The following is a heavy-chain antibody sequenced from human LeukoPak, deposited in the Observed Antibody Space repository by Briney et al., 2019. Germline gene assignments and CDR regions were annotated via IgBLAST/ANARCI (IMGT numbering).Heavy chain of an antibody. D-gene: IGHD4-17*01. CDR3: ARERTGDYLTGFDY. Sequence: PSETLSLTCTVSGGSISSSSYYWGWIRQPPGKGLEWIGSIYYSGSTYYNPSLKSRVTISVDTSKNQFSLKLSSVTAADTAVYYCARERTGDYLTGFDYWGQGTLVTVSS. CDR1: GGSISSSSYY. V-gene: IGHV4-39*07. CDR2: IYYSGST. J-gene: IGHJ4*02.